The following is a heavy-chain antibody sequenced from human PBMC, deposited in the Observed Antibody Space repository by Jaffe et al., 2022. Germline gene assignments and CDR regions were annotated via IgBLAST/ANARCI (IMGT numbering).Heavy chain of an antibody. CDR3: AKDDPVFAV. D-gene: IGHD3-3*02. V-gene: IGHV3-30*02. CDR1: GFRYSSVG. CDR2: IEADDKKK. Sequence: QVQVMESGGGVVQPGGSLRLSCAATGFRYSSVGFHWVRQAPGKGLEWLSFIEADDKKKHYADSVRGRFSISRDNSRSTVYMQMDSLRPEDTAIYYCAKDDPVFAVWGQGTLVTVSS. J-gene: IGHJ4*02.